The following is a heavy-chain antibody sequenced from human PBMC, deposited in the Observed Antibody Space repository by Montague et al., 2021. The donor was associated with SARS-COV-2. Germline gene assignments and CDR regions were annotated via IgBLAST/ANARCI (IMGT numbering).Heavy chain of an antibody. V-gene: IGHV2-70*11. D-gene: IGHD6-19*01. CDR1: GFSLSTSGMC. Sequence: PALVKPTQTLTLTCTFSGFSLSTSGMCVGWIRQPPGKALEWLARIDWDDDKYYSTSLKTRLTISKDTSKNQVVLTTTNMDPVDTATYYCAREYSSGVYFDYWGQGTLVTVSS. J-gene: IGHJ4*02. CDR2: IDWDDDK. CDR3: AREYSSGVYFDY.